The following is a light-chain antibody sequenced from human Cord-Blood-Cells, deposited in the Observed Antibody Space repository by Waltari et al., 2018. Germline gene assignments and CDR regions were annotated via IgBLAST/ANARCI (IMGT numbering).Light chain of an antibody. CDR3: QQSYSTPFN. Sequence: DIQMTQSPSSLSPAVGDRVPITSRASQSISSYLNWYQQKPGKAPKLLIYAASSLQSGVPSRFSGSGSGTDFTLTISSLQPEDFATYYCQQSYSTPFNFGPGTKVDIK. V-gene: IGKV1-39*01. CDR2: AAS. J-gene: IGKJ3*01. CDR1: QSISSY.